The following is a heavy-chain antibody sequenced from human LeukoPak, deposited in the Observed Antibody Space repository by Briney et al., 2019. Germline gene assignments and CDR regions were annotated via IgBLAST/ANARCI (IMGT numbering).Heavy chain of an antibody. CDR2: IGAGGENT. J-gene: IGHJ4*02. CDR3: AKNEGSSSARRFDY. D-gene: IGHD6-19*01. CDR1: GFTFSNYA. V-gene: IGHV3-23*01. Sequence: GGSLRLSCAASGFTFSNYAMNWVRQAPGKGLEWVSGIGAGGENTDYADSVKGRFTISRDNSKNTLYLQVNSLRAEDTAAYYCAKNEGSSSARRFDYWGQGTLVTVSS.